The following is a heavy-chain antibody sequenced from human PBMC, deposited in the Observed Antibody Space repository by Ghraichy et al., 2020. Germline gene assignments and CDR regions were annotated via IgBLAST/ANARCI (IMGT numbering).Heavy chain of an antibody. D-gene: IGHD6-19*01. CDR3: ARWGIAVAGTQDIPHYYYYGMDV. CDR2: ISAYNGNT. CDR1: GYTFTSYG. V-gene: IGHV1-18*01. Sequence: ASVNVSCKASGYTFTSYGISWVRQAPGQGLEWMGWISAYNGNTNYAQKLQGRVTMTTDTSTSTAYMELRSLRSDDTAVYYCARWGIAVAGTQDIPHYYYYGMDVWGQGTTVTVSS. J-gene: IGHJ6*02.